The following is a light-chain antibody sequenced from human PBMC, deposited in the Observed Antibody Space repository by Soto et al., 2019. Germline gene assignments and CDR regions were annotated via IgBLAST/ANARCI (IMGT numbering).Light chain of an antibody. V-gene: IGKV3-11*01. CDR3: QQSYGTPIT. CDR2: DAS. J-gene: IGKJ5*01. CDR1: QSVSSY. Sequence: EIVLTQYTATLSLSPGERATLSCRASQSVSSYLAWYQQKPGQAPRLLIYDASNRATGIPARFSGSGSGTDFTLTITSLQPEDFATYYCQQSYGTPITFGQGTRLEIK.